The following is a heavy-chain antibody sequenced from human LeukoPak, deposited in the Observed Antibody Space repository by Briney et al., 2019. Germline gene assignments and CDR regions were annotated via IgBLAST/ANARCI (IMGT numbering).Heavy chain of an antibody. D-gene: IGHD6-6*01. CDR3: ARNEGYSSSAHDY. Sequence: PSETLSLTCTVSGYSISSGYYWGWIRQPPGKGLEWIGSIYHSGSTYYNPSLKSRVTISVDTSKNQFSLKLSSVTAADTAVYYCARNEGYSSSAHDYWGQGTLVTVSS. CDR2: IYHSGST. J-gene: IGHJ4*02. CDR1: GYSISSGYY. V-gene: IGHV4-38-2*02.